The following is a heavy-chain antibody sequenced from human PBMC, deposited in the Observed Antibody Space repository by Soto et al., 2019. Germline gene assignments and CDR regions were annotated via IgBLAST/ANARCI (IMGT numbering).Heavy chain of an antibody. J-gene: IGHJ6*03. CDR1: GYTFTSYS. CDR2: ISGYNGKT. CDR3: ARHSPTFEFGGGRSAGHHRGV. Sequence: ASVKVSCKASGYTFTSYSITWVREAPGQGLEWVGWISGYNGKTDSAQKFQGRVTLTIDTSTTTAYMELRSLRSDDTAVYYCARHSPTFEFGGGRSAGHHRGVWDKGTTVTVCS. V-gene: IGHV1-18*04. D-gene: IGHD3-16*01.